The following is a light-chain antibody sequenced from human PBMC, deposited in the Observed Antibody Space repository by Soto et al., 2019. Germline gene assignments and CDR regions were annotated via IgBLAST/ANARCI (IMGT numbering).Light chain of an antibody. CDR1: QSVSSGY. CDR3: QQCGSSPWT. CDR2: ASS. V-gene: IGKV3-20*01. Sequence: EIVLTQSPGTLSLSSGERATLSCRESQSVSSGYLAWYQQTPGPPPRLLIYASSSRATGIPDRCSGGGSGTDITLTISMLEPEDFAVYYCQQCGSSPWTFGQGTKVDIK. J-gene: IGKJ1*01.